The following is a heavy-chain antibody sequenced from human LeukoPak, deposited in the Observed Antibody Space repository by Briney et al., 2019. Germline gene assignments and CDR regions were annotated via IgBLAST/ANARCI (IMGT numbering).Heavy chain of an antibody. J-gene: IGHJ3*02. V-gene: IGHV1-18*04. CDR2: ISAYNGNT. D-gene: IGHD3-3*01. CDR3: ARDDSYYDFWSGYYIYDAFDI. Sequence: ASVKVSCKASGYTFTCYYMHWVRQAPGQGGEWMGWISAYNGNTNYAQKLQGRVTMTTDTSTSTAYMELRSLRSDDTAVYYCARDDSYYDFWSGYYIYDAFDIWGQGTMVTVSS. CDR1: GYTFTCYY.